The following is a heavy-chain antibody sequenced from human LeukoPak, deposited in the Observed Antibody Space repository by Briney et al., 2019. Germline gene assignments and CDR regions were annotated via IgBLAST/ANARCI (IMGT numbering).Heavy chain of an antibody. CDR1: GFTFSSYS. CDR2: INHSGST. V-gene: IGHV4-34*01. D-gene: IGHD1-1*01. J-gene: IGHJ6*03. Sequence: GSLRLSCAASGFTFSSYSMNWIRQPPGKGLEWIGEINHSGSTNYNPSLKSRVTISVDTSKNQFSLKLSSVTAEDTAVYYCAREEGTSGTTDGHYYYYMDVWGKGTTVTVSS. CDR3: AREEGTSGTTDGHYYYYMDV.